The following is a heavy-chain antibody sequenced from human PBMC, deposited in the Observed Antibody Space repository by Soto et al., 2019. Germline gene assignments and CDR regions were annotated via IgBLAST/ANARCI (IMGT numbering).Heavy chain of an antibody. Sequence: EVQLLESGGGLVQPGGSLRLSCAASGFTFSSYAMSWVRQALGKGLEWVLAISGSGGSTYYADSVKVRFTISRDNSKNKLYLQMNSLRAEDTAVYYCAKYLKGAMVRGVGYWGQGTLVTVSS. V-gene: IGHV3-23*01. J-gene: IGHJ4*01. D-gene: IGHD5-18*01. CDR1: GFTFSSYA. CDR2: ISGSGGST. CDR3: AKYLKGAMVRGVGY.